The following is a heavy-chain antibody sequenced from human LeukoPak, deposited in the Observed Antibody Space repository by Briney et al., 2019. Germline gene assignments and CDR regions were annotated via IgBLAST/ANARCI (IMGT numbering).Heavy chain of an antibody. J-gene: IGHJ4*02. Sequence: ASVKVSCKASGYTLTGYYMHWVRQAPGQGLEWMGWINPNSGGTNYAQKFQGRVTMTRDTSISTAYMELSRLRSDDTAVYYCAREMGYCSGGSCYSNFDYWGQGTLVTVSS. CDR2: INPNSGGT. CDR3: AREMGYCSGGSCYSNFDY. D-gene: IGHD2-15*01. V-gene: IGHV1-2*02. CDR1: GYTLTGYY.